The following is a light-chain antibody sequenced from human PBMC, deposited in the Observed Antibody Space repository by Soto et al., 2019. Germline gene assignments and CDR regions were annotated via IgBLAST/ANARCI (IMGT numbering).Light chain of an antibody. Sequence: QSVLTQPASVSGSPGQSITISCTGTSSDIGTYDLVSWYQHHPGKAPKLMIYEVNQRPSGVSNRFSASKSGNTASLTISGLQAEDEADYYCCSYAGSSIFVVFGGGTKLTV. J-gene: IGLJ2*01. CDR3: CSYAGSSIFVV. V-gene: IGLV2-23*02. CDR2: EVN. CDR1: SSDIGTYDL.